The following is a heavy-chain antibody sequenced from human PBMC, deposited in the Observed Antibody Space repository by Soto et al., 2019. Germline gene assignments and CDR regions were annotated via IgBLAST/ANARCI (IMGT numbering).Heavy chain of an antibody. CDR2: ISSSSSYI. CDR3: ARGGHVLEWLFHLEFDY. V-gene: IGHV3-21*01. CDR1: GFTFSSYS. J-gene: IGHJ4*02. D-gene: IGHD3-3*01. Sequence: GGSLRLSCAASGFTFSSYSMNWVRQAPGKGLEWVSSISSSSSYIYYADSVKGRFTISRDNAKNSLYLQMNSLRAEDTAVYYCARGGHVLEWLFHLEFDYWGQGTLVTVSS.